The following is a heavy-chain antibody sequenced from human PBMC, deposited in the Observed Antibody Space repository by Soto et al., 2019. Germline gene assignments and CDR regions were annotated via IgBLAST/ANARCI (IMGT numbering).Heavy chain of an antibody. V-gene: IGHV4-30-2*01. D-gene: IGHD3-22*01. CDR1: GGSISSGGYS. J-gene: IGHJ5*02. CDR2: IYHSGST. Sequence: PSETLSLTCAVAGGSISSGGYSWIWIRQPPGKGLEWIGYIYHSGSTYYNPSLKSRVTISVDRSKNQFSLKLSSVTAADTAVYYCARDLYYYDSSGYWRGRWFDPWGQGTLVTVSS. CDR3: ARDLYYYDSSGYWRGRWFDP.